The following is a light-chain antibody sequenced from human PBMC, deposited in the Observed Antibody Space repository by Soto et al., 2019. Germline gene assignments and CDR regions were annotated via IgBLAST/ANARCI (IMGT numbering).Light chain of an antibody. Sequence: QSVLTQPPSVSAAPGQKVTISCSGSSSNIGKNYVSWYQQLPGTPPKLLIHENNKRPSGIPDRFPGSKSGTSATLGITGLQTGDEADYYCGTWDSSLGAVLFGGGTKLTVL. CDR2: ENN. CDR1: SSNIGKNY. CDR3: GTWDSSLGAVL. J-gene: IGLJ2*01. V-gene: IGLV1-51*02.